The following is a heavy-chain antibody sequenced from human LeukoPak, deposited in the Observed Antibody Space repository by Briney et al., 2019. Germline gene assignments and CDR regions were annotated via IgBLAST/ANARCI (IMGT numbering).Heavy chain of an antibody. V-gene: IGHV1-2*02. J-gene: IGHJ4*02. CDR1: GYTVIGYY. CDR3: ARSPIGLGFFDY. Sequence: HGASVKVSCKASGYTVIGYYIHWVRQAPGQGLEWMGWITPNSDDTDYAQKFQGRVSMTRDTSISTAYMELSSLRSDDTAVYYCARSPIGLGFFDYWGQGTLVTVSS. CDR2: ITPNSDDT. D-gene: IGHD7-27*01.